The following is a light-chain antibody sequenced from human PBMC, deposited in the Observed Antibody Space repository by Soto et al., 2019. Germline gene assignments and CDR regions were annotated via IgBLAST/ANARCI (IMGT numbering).Light chain of an antibody. CDR3: QQRYNWLT. CDR2: GAS. Sequence: IVLTQSPATLSLSPGERATLSCRARQTVSTYLSWYQHKPGQAPRLLIYGASNRATGIPARFSGSGSGTDFTLTISSLEPEDYAVYYCQQRYNWLTFGGRTKVDIK. CDR1: QTVSTY. J-gene: IGKJ4*01. V-gene: IGKV3-11*01.